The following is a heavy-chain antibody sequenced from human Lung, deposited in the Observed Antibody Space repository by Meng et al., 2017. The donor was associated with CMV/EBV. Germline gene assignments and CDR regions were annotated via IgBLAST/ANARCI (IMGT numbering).Heavy chain of an antibody. CDR3: IADLYDRGGMDQ. CDR1: GFTFNDAW. J-gene: IGHJ4*02. Sequence: GGSLRLXXAASGFTFNDAWMNWVRQAPGKGLEWVGRIKTKTDGGTTDYAAPVKGGFTISRDDSKNTLYMRMNSLKTEDTAEYYCIADLYDRGGMDQWGQGXLVTVSS. CDR2: IKTKTDGGTT. D-gene: IGHD3-22*01. V-gene: IGHV3-15*01.